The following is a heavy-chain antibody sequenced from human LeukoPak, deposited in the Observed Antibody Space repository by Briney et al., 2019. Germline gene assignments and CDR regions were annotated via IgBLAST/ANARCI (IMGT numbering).Heavy chain of an antibody. CDR3: ARLRSLLYYYGSGSYFDY. Sequence: SETLSLTCAVYGGSFSGYYWSWIRQPPGKGLEWIGEINHSGSTNYNPSLKSRVTISVDTSKNQFSLKLSSVTAADTAVYYCARLRSLLYYYGSGSYFDYWGQGTLVTVSS. CDR1: GGSFSGYY. CDR2: INHSGST. J-gene: IGHJ4*02. D-gene: IGHD3-10*01. V-gene: IGHV4-34*01.